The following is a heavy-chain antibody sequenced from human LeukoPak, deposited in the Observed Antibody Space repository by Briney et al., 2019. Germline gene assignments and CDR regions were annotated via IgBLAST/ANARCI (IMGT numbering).Heavy chain of an antibody. CDR3: ARDDGGYKGKNWFDP. V-gene: IGHV4-39*07. Sequence: SETLSLTCTVSGGSISSSSYYWGWIRQPPGKGLEWIGSIYYSGSTYYNPSLKSRVTISVDTSKNQFSLKLSSVTAADTAVYYCARDDGGYKGKNWFDPWGQGTLVTVSS. J-gene: IGHJ5*02. D-gene: IGHD5-24*01. CDR1: GGSISSSSYY. CDR2: IYYSGST.